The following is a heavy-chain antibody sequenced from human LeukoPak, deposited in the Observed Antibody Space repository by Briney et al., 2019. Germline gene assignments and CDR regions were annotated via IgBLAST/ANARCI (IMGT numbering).Heavy chain of an antibody. CDR3: ARETLQQLLFDY. CDR1: GGSFSGYY. D-gene: IGHD6-13*01. J-gene: IGHJ4*02. V-gene: IGHV4-34*01. Sequence: SETLSLTCAVYGGSFSGYYWSWIRQPPGKGLEWIGEINHSGSTNYNPSLKSRVTISVDTSKNQFSPKLSSVTAADTAVYYCARETLQQLLFDYWGQGTLVTVSS. CDR2: INHSGST.